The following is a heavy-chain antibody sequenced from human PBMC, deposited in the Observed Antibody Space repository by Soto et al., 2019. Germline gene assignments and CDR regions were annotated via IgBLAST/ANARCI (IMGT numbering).Heavy chain of an antibody. CDR3: AREGGTLGYSSSWYSPPPYYGMDV. J-gene: IGHJ6*02. CDR2: ISSSGST. V-gene: IGHV3-48*01. CDR1: GFPFSAFS. D-gene: IGHD6-13*01. Sequence: PGGSLRLSCASSGFPFSAFSMNWVRQAPGKGLEWVAYISSSGSTYYADSVKGRFTISRDNSKNTLYLQMNSLRAEDTAVYYCAREGGTLGYSSSWYSPPPYYGMDVWGQGTTVTVSS.